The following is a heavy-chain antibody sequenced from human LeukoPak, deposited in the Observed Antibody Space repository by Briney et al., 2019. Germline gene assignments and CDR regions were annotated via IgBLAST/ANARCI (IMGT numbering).Heavy chain of an antibody. Sequence: GGSLRLSCAASGFTFSDYYMSWIRQAPGKGLEWVSGISGSGVGTYYADSVKGRFTIPRDNSWNTLYLQMSSLRAEDTAVYYCAKDQVISGSEASDIWGQGTMVTVSS. V-gene: IGHV3-23*01. CDR1: GFTFSDYY. CDR2: ISGSGVGT. CDR3: AKDQVISGSEASDI. D-gene: IGHD2-21*01. J-gene: IGHJ3*02.